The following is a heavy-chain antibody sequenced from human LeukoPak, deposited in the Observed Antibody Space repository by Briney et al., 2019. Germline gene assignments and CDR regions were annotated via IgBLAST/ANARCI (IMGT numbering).Heavy chain of an antibody. CDR2: MSGSDDST. D-gene: IGHD5-12*01. CDR1: GFTFSSYA. J-gene: IGHJ4*02. CDR3: AKLRGDRAYDPFDN. V-gene: IGHV3-23*01. Sequence: GGSLRLSCAASGFTFSSYAMSWVRQAPGKGLEWVSAMSGSDDSTYYADSVKGRFTISRDNSKNTLYLQMNSLRGEDTAVYNCAKLRGDRAYDPFDNWGQGTLVTVSS.